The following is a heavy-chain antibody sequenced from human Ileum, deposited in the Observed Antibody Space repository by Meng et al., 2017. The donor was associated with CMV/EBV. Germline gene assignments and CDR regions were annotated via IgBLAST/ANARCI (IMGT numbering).Heavy chain of an antibody. CDR1: GLSVSNDYW. CDR3: ASSSGWWRIDY. D-gene: IGHD6-19*01. Sequence: VQLQESSPRLVTPSGTLSLTCAVSGLSVSNDYWWTWVRQAPGKGLEWIGEVSQDGRTNSNPSLKSRLSMSVEKSKNQFSLNLRSVTAADTASYFCASSSGWWRIDYWGHGTLVTVSS. V-gene: IGHV4-4*02. J-gene: IGHJ4*01. CDR2: VSQDGRT.